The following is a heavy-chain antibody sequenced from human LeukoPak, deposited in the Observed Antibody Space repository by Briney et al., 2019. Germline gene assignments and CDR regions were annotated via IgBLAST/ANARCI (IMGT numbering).Heavy chain of an antibody. Sequence: KPGGSLRLSCAASGFTFSSYSMNWVRQAPGKGLEWVSSISSSSSYIYYEDSVKGRFTISRDNAKNSLYLQMNSLRAEDTAVYYCARLGVAGYFDYWGRGTLVTVSS. J-gene: IGHJ4*02. CDR2: ISSSSSYI. D-gene: IGHD3-3*01. CDR1: GFTFSSYS. CDR3: ARLGVAGYFDY. V-gene: IGHV3-21*01.